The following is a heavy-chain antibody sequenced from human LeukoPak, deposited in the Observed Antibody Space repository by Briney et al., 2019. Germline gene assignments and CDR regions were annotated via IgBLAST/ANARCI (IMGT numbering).Heavy chain of an antibody. J-gene: IGHJ4*02. Sequence: SETLSLTCAVYGGSFSGYYWSWIRQPPGKGLEWIGETNHSGSTNYNPSLKSRVTISVDTSKNQFSLKLSSVTAADTAVYYCARAQRWLQKGFDYWGQGTLVTVSS. CDR1: GGSFSGYY. D-gene: IGHD5-24*01. CDR2: TNHSGST. CDR3: ARAQRWLQKGFDY. V-gene: IGHV4-34*01.